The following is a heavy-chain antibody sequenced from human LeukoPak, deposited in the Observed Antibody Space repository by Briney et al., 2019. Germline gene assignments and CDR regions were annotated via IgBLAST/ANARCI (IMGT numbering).Heavy chain of an antibody. J-gene: IGHJ4*02. CDR1: GFSFSSYG. CDR3: AKDQSQFVYHTNGFSTDS. V-gene: IGHV3-30*02. CDR2: IRYDGGDK. D-gene: IGHD2-8*01. Sequence: PGGSLRLSCAASGFSFSSYGMSWVRQAPGKGLQWVAFIRYDGGDKYYADSVKGRFAISRDNSKNTLYLEMNSLRVEDTAVYYCAKDQSQFVYHTNGFSTDSWGQGTLVTVSS.